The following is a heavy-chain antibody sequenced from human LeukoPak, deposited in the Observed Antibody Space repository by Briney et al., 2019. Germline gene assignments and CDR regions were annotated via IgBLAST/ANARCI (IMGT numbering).Heavy chain of an antibody. D-gene: IGHD6-19*01. CDR2: MYTGGGR. J-gene: IGHJ1*01. V-gene: IGHV3-53*01. CDR3: ANRGQAVSGTRIFHY. Sequence: PGGSLRLSCAASGFSVSNYYMSWVRQPPGKGLEWVSVMYTGGGRYYGDSVKGRFTISRDNYKNTVYLQMNNLRAEDTAVYYCANRGQAVSGTRIFHYWGQGTLVTVSS. CDR1: GFSVSNYY.